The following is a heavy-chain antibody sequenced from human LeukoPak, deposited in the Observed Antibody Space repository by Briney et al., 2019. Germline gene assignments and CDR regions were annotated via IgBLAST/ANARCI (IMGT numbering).Heavy chain of an antibody. J-gene: IGHJ5*02. CDR1: GGSISNYY. CDR3: ARGTLVGAIYNWFDP. D-gene: IGHD1-26*01. CDR2: IYYSGST. Sequence: SETLSLTCTVTGGSISNYYWSWIRQPPGKGLEWIGYIYYSGSTNYNPSLRSRVTISVDTSKNQFSLKLSSVTAADTAVYYCARGTLVGAIYNWFDPWGQGTLVTVSS. V-gene: IGHV4-59*01.